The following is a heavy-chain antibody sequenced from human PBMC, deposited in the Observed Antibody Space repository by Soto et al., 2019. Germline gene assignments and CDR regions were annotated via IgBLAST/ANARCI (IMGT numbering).Heavy chain of an antibody. V-gene: IGHV4-4*07. J-gene: IGHJ4*02. CDR3: ARDIASYAYGEGY. CDR1: GGSINGYW. CDR2: VYSSGTT. Sequence: SETRSRTCTVSGGSINGYWWSWIRQPAGKGLEWIGRVYSSGTTDYNPSLNSRATMSVETSKNQFSLKLSSVTAADAAVYYCARDIASYAYGEGYWGQGIQVTVSS. D-gene: IGHD2-21*01.